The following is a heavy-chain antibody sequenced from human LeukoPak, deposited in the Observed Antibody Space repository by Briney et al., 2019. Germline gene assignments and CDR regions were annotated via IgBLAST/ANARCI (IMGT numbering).Heavy chain of an antibody. CDR3: AKAGAVVVVAAKYFDY. Sequence: GGSLRLSCAASGLTFSSYAMSWVRQAPGKGLERVSAISGSGDSTYYADSVKGRFTTSRDNSKNTLYLQMNSLRAEDTAVYYCAKAGAVVVVAAKYFDYWGQGTLVTVSS. CDR1: GLTFSSYA. CDR2: ISGSGDST. V-gene: IGHV3-23*01. J-gene: IGHJ4*02. D-gene: IGHD2-15*01.